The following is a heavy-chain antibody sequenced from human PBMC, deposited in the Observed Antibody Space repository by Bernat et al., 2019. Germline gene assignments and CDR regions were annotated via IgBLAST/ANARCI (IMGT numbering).Heavy chain of an antibody. J-gene: IGHJ4*02. V-gene: IGHV3-7*03. CDR3: ERVRLRDTSDYNPIEH. CDR1: VFAFRSHW. CDR2: INGDGSGK. Sequence: VQVVDPGGALVQPGGSLRLSCAASVFAFRSHWIRWVRQAPGKGLEWVASINGDGSGKNYLGSVKGRFTISRDNAESSLYLQMNSLRVEDTAVYYCERVRLRDTSDYNPIEHWGQGSLVTVSS. D-gene: IGHD3-10*01.